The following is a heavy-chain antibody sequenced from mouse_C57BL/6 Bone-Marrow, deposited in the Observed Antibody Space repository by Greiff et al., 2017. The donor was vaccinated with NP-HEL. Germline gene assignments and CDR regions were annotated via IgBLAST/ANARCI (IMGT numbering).Heavy chain of an antibody. J-gene: IGHJ1*03. Sequence: EVMLVESEGGLVQPGSSMKLSCTASGFTFSDYYMAWVRQVPEKGLEWVANINYDGSSTYYLDSLKSRFIISRDNAKNILYLQMSSLKSEDTATYYCARAFEGFYWYFDVWGTGTTVTVSS. CDR3: ARAFEGFYWYFDV. CDR1: GFTFSDYY. D-gene: IGHD3-3*01. V-gene: IGHV5-16*01. CDR2: INYDGSST.